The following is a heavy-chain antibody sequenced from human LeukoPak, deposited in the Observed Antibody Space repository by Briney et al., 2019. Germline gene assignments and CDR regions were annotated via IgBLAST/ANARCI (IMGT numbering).Heavy chain of an antibody. V-gene: IGHV4-30-4*08. CDR3: ARGKTTADRYYYYYYMDV. D-gene: IGHD4-11*01. CDR1: GGSISSGDYY. CDR2: IYYSGST. Sequence: SEILSLTCTVSGGSISSGDYYWSWTRQPPGKGLEWIGYIYYSGSTYYNPSLKSRVTISVDTSKNQFSLKLSSVTAADTAVYYCARGKTTADRYYYYYYMDVWGKGTTVTVSS. J-gene: IGHJ6*03.